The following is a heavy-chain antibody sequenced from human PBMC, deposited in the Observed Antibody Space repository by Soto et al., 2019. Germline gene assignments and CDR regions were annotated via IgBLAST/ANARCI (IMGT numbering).Heavy chain of an antibody. V-gene: IGHV6-1*01. J-gene: IGHJ6*02. CDR1: GGSVSSIITA. CDR2: TYYRSSWNY. Sequence: XTLSLTCAISGGSVSSIITARNCVRQSPSRGLEWLGRTYYRSSWNYEFALSVKSRITINPDTSKNQFSLQLNSVTPEDTAVYYCARGLAAHGMTVWGQGTTVTVSS. CDR3: ARGLAAHGMTV.